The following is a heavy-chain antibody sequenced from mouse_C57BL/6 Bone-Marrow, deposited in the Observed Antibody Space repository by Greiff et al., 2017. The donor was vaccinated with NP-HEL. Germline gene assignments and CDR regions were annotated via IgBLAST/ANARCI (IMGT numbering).Heavy chain of an antibody. J-gene: IGHJ2*01. Sequence: EVHLVESGAELVRPGASVKLSCTASGFNIKDDYMHWVKQRPEQGLEWIGWIDPENGDTEYASKFQGKATITADTSSNTAYLQLSSLTSEDTAVYYCTTPSPLFDYWGQGTTLTVSS. CDR2: IDPENGDT. CDR3: TTPSPLFDY. V-gene: IGHV14-4*01. CDR1: GFNIKDDY. D-gene: IGHD2-10*02.